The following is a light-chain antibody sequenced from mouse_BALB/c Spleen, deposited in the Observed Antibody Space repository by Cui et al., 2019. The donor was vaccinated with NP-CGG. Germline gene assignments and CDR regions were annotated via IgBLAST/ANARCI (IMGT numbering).Light chain of an antibody. J-gene: IGLJ1*01. CDR2: GTN. Sequence: QSVLPLESAPTTSPGETVTLTCRSRTEAVTNSNYANWVQEKPDHLFTGLIGGTNNRAPGVPARFSGSLIGDKAALTITGAQTEDEAIYFCALWYSNHWVFGGGTKLTVL. V-gene: IGLV1*01. CDR3: ALWYSNHWV. CDR1: TEAVTNSNY.